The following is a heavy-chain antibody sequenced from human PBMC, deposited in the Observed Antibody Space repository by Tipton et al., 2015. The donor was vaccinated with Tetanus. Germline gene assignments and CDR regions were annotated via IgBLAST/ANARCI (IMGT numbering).Heavy chain of an antibody. D-gene: IGHD1-26*01. CDR1: GGPINDYS. CDR2: ISDIGNT. CDR3: ARGWAWELEFWYFDL. V-gene: IGHV4-59*01. Sequence: LRLSCTVSGGPINDYSWSWIRQTPGKGLEWIGYISDIGNTKCNPSLKSRVIISLDTSKNHFSLTLTSVTAADTAVYFCARGWAWELEFWYFDLWGRGTLVSVSS. J-gene: IGHJ2*01.